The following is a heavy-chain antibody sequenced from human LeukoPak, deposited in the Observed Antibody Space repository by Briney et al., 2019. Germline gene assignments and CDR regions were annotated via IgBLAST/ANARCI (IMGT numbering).Heavy chain of an antibody. V-gene: IGHV1-69*13. CDR2: IIPIFGTA. CDR3: ARSLRVTTNPFDY. Sequence: SVTVSCKASGGTFSSYAISWVRQAPGQGLEWMGGIIPIFGTANYAQKFQGRVTITADESTSTAYMELSSLRSEDTAVYYCARSLRVTTNPFDYWGQGTLVTVSS. CDR1: GGTFSSYA. J-gene: IGHJ4*02. D-gene: IGHD2-21*02.